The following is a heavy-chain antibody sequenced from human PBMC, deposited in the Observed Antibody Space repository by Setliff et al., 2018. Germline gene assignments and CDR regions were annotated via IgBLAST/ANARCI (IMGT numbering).Heavy chain of an antibody. CDR2: IYYSGST. Sequence: SETLSLTCTVSGGSIKDEDHYWGWIRQPPGKGLEWIGSIYYSGSTNYNPSLESRVTISVDTSKNQFSLRLNSATAADTAVYYCARLRGAFDYWGQGTLVTVSS. D-gene: IGHD3-16*01. CDR3: ARLRGAFDY. CDR1: GGSIKDEDHY. V-gene: IGHV4-39*07. J-gene: IGHJ4*02.